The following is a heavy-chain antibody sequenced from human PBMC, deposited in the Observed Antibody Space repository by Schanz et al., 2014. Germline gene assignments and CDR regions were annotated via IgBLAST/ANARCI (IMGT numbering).Heavy chain of an antibody. CDR3: AKDQGSYGSGSYSYFDY. V-gene: IGHV3-33*06. Sequence: VQLVESGGGVVRPGGSLRLSCAASGFGFDDYAMSWVRQAPGKGLEWVAVMWNDGIKTHYADSGKGRFTISRDNSKNTLYLQMNSLRAEDTAVYYCAKDQGSYGSGSYSYFDYWGQGTLVTVS. CDR2: MWNDGIKT. J-gene: IGHJ4*02. CDR1: GFGFDDYA. D-gene: IGHD3-10*01.